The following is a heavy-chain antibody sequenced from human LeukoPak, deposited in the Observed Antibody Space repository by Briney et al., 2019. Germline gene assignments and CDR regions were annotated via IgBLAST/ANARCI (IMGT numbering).Heavy chain of an antibody. D-gene: IGHD1-26*01. Sequence: GSLRHSCTASGFNFGDYAMSWVRQVPGKGLEWVGFIRSKAYGGTTEYAASVKGRFTIARDESKRIAYLQMNSLKTEDTAVYYCTRVNSGSSYLFDYWGQGTLVTVSS. CDR2: IRSKAYGGTT. CDR3: TRVNSGSSYLFDY. V-gene: IGHV3-49*04. CDR1: GFNFGDYA. J-gene: IGHJ4*02.